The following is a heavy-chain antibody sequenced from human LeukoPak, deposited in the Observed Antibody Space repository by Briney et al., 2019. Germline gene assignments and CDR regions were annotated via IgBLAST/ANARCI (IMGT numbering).Heavy chain of an antibody. CDR2: IYYSGST. D-gene: IGHD2-2*01. Sequence: PSETLSLTCTVSGGSISSSSYYWGWICQPPGKGLEWIGSIYYSGSTYYNPSLKSRVTISVDTSKNQFSLKLSSVTAADTAVYYCARESCSSTSCSNWFDPWGQGTLVTVSS. V-gene: IGHV4-39*02. CDR1: GGSISSSSYY. CDR3: ARESCSSTSCSNWFDP. J-gene: IGHJ5*02.